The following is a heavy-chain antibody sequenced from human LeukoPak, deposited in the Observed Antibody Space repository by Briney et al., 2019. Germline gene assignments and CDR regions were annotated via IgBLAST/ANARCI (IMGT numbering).Heavy chain of an antibody. CDR3: ARDKGPNCIDI. V-gene: IGHV3-7*03. J-gene: IGHJ3*02. CDR2: MNQDGSGK. D-gene: IGHD2-15*01. Sequence: GRSLRLSCAASGFTFSSYGMHWVRQTPGKGLEWVANMNQDGSGKYYLDSVKGRFTISRDNAENSVFLQMNSLRAEDTGVYYRARDKGPNCIDIWGQGTIVTVSS. CDR1: GFTFSSYG.